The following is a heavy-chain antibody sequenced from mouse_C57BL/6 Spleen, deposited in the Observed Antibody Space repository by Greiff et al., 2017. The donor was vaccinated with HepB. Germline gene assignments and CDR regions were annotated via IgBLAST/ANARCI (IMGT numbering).Heavy chain of an antibody. J-gene: IGHJ3*01. D-gene: IGHD1-1*02. Sequence: EVQLQQSGPGLVKPSQSLSLTCSVTGYSITSGYYWNWIRQFPGNKLEWMGYISYDGSNNYNPSLKNRISITRDTSKNQFFLKLNSVTTEDTATYYCARDRDYGPWFAYWGQGTLVTVSA. CDR1: GYSITSGYY. CDR3: ARDRDYGPWFAY. CDR2: ISYDGSN. V-gene: IGHV3-6*01.